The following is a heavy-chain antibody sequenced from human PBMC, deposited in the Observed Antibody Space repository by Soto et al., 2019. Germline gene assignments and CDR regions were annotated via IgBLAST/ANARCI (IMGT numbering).Heavy chain of an antibody. Sequence: SETLSLTCTVSGGSISSGGYYWSWIRQHPGKGLEWIGYIYYSGSTYYNPSLKSRVTISVDTSKNQFSLKLSSVTAADTAVSYCVGGIVVVAAAARGRNWFGPWGKGTLV. D-gene: IGHD2-2*01. CDR2: IYYSGST. CDR3: VGGIVVVAAAARGRNWFGP. CDR1: GGSISSGGYY. V-gene: IGHV4-31*03. J-gene: IGHJ5*02.